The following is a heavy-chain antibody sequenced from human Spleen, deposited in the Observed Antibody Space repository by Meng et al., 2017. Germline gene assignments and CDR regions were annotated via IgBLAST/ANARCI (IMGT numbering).Heavy chain of an antibody. CDR2: INHSGST. J-gene: IGHJ4*02. CDR1: GGSFSDYY. V-gene: IGHV4-34*01. D-gene: IGHD4-11*01. Sequence: QGSLTQWGEGPLKPSETRSLTCVVSGGSFSDYYWSWIRQPPGKGLEWIGEINHSGSTNYNPSLEGRATISVDTSQNNLSLKLSSVTAADSAVYYCARGPTTMAHDFDYWGQGTLVTVSS. CDR3: ARGPTTMAHDFDY.